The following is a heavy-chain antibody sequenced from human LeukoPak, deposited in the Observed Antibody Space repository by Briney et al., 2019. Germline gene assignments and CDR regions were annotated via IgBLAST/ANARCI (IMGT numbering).Heavy chain of an antibody. CDR2: IYSGGST. CDR1: GFTVSSNY. J-gene: IGHJ4*02. V-gene: IGHV3-53*01. CDR3: ARSYSGSWYLLGHFDY. D-gene: IGHD6-13*01. Sequence: GGSLRLSCAASGFTVSSNYMSWVRQAPGKGLEWVSVIYSGGSTYYADSVKGRFTISRDNSKNTLYLQMNSLRAEDTAVYYCARSYSGSWYLLGHFDYWGQGTLVTVSS.